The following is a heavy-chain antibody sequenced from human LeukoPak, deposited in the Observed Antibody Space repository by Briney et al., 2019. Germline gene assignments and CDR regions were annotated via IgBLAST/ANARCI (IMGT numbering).Heavy chain of an antibody. CDR3: ARDSGGRQLVRRYFDY. CDR1: GYIFTKYV. J-gene: IGHJ4*02. D-gene: IGHD6-13*01. Sequence: GASVKVSCKASGYIFTKYVVHWVRQAPGQRPEWMGWIKAGNGDTKYSQNFQDRLTITRDTSASTAYMELSSLRSEDTAVYYCARDSGGRQLVRRYFDYWGQGTLVTVSS. CDR2: IKAGNGDT. V-gene: IGHV1-3*01.